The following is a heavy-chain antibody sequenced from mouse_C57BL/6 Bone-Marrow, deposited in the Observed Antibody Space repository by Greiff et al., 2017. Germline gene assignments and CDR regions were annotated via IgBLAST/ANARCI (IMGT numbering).Heavy chain of an antibody. V-gene: IGHV5-4*03. CDR2: ISDGGSYT. CDR3: ARPRRRVYYYAMDY. CDR1: GFTFSSYA. D-gene: IGHD3-3*01. Sequence: EVKVVESGGGLVKPGGSLKLSCAASGFTFSSYAMSWVRQTPEKRLEWVATISDGGSYTYYPDNVKGRFTISRDNAKNNLYLQMSHLKSEDTAMYYCARPRRRVYYYAMDYWGQGTSVTVSS. J-gene: IGHJ4*01.